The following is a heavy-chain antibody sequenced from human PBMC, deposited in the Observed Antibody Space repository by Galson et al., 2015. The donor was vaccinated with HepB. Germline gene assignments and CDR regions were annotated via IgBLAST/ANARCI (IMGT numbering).Heavy chain of an antibody. Sequence: SVKVSCKASGYTFTSYVISWVRQAPGQGLEWMGWISAYNGNRNYAQKLQGRVTMTTDTSTSTAYMELRSLRSDDTAVYYCARVPRPDYYDSSDQAQYYFDYWGQGTLVTVSS. CDR2: ISAYNGNR. V-gene: IGHV1-18*04. D-gene: IGHD3-22*01. J-gene: IGHJ4*02. CDR1: GYTFTSYV. CDR3: ARVPRPDYYDSSDQAQYYFDY.